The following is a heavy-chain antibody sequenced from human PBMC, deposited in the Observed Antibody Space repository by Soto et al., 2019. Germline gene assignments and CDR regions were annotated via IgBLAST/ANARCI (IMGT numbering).Heavy chain of an antibody. CDR3: AKDLSSTSGLGYYYYYGMDV. CDR2: ISYDGSNK. J-gene: IGHJ6*02. CDR1: GFTFSSYG. Sequence: XGSLRLSFAASGFTFSSYGMHWVRQAPGKGLEWVAVISYDGSNKYYADSVKGRFTISRDNSKNTLYLQMNSLRAEDTAVYYCAKDLSSTSGLGYYYYYGMDVWGQGTTVTVSS. D-gene: IGHD2-2*01. V-gene: IGHV3-30*18.